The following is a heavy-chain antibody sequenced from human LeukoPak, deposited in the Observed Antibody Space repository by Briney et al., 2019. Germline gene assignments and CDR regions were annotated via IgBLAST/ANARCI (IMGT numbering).Heavy chain of an antibody. D-gene: IGHD6-19*01. Sequence: GGSLRLSCAVSGFTFNNYWMSWVRQAPGKGLEWVANITPDGSDGYYVDSLKGRVTISRDNTKSSLYLQLNSLRAEDTAVYYCVPGGLAVSGIDYWGQGALVTVSS. CDR1: GFTFNNYW. CDR2: ITPDGSDG. J-gene: IGHJ4*02. CDR3: VPGGLAVSGIDY. V-gene: IGHV3-7*01.